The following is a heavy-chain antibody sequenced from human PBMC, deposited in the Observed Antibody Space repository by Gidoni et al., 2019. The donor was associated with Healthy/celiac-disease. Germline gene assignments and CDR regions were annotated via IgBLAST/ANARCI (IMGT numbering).Heavy chain of an antibody. D-gene: IGHD6-13*01. CDR3: ARARSSWLWSAAFDI. CDR1: GFTFSSYG. Sequence: VQPGRSLRLSCAASGFTFSSYGMHWVRQAPGKGLEWVAVIWYDGSNKYYADSVKGRFTISRDNSKNTLYLQMNSLRAEDTAVYYCARARSSWLWSAAFDIWGQGTMVTVSS. CDR2: IWYDGSNK. J-gene: IGHJ3*02. V-gene: IGHV3-33*01.